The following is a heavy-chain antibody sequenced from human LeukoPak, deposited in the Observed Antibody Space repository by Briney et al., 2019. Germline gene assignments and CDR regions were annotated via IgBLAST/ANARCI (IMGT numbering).Heavy chain of an antibody. CDR1: GFTFSSYS. Sequence: GGSLRLSCAASGFTFSSYSMNWVRQAPGKGLEWVSSISSSSSYIHYADSVKGRFTISRDNAKNSLYLQMNSLRAEDTAVYYCARVGDIAVAGTGYDYWGQGTLATVSS. CDR2: ISSSSSYI. D-gene: IGHD6-19*01. J-gene: IGHJ4*02. V-gene: IGHV3-21*01. CDR3: ARVGDIAVAGTGYDY.